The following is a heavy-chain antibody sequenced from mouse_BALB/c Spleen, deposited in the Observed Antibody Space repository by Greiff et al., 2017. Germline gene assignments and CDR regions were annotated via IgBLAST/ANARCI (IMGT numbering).Heavy chain of an antibody. CDR2: IYPSDSYT. CDR1: GYTFTSYW. V-gene: IGHV1-69*02. Sequence: VQLQQPGAELVRPGASVKLSCKASGYTFTSYWINWVKQRPGQGLEWIGNIYPSDSYTNYNQKFKDKATLTVDKSSSTAYMQLSSPTSEDSAVYYCTRWGNYFDYWGQGTTLTVAS. J-gene: IGHJ2*01. CDR3: TRWGNYFDY.